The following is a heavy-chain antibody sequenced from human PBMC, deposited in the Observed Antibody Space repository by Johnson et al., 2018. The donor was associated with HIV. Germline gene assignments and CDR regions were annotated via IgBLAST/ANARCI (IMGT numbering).Heavy chain of an antibody. V-gene: IGHV3-11*04. J-gene: IGHJ3*02. CDR1: GFTFSDYY. Sequence: QVQLMQSGGGLVKPGGSLRLSCAASGFTFSDYYVNWMRQAPGKGLEWLSYISSSGTAKYYADSVKGRFTISRDNAKNSLYRQMNSLRAEDTAVYHCAREMACEDAFDIWDQGTMVTVSS. CDR3: AREMACEDAFDI. CDR2: ISSSGTAK. D-gene: IGHD5-24*01.